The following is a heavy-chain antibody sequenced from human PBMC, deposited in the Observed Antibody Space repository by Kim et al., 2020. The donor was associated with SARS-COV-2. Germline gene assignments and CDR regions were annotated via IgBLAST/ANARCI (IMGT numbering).Heavy chain of an antibody. Sequence: RFTISRDNSKNTLYLQMNSLRAEDTAVYYCARDRLHYYGSGSYQYYGMDVWGQGTTVTVSS. J-gene: IGHJ6*02. CDR3: ARDRLHYYGSGSYQYYGMDV. D-gene: IGHD3-10*01. V-gene: IGHV3-53*01.